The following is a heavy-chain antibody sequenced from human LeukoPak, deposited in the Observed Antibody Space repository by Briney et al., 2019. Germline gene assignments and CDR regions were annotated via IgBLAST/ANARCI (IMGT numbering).Heavy chain of an antibody. Sequence: PGGSLRLSCSASGFTFSAYAMRWVRQAPGKGVEWVSAISASGGSTYYADYVKGRVTISRDNSKKTLYLQMNSLRGEDTAVYYCAKEPREYCSRTSCPNWFDPWGQGTLVSVSS. CDR2: ISASGGST. CDR1: GFTFSAYA. D-gene: IGHD2-2*01. CDR3: AKEPREYCSRTSCPNWFDP. J-gene: IGHJ5*02. V-gene: IGHV3-23*01.